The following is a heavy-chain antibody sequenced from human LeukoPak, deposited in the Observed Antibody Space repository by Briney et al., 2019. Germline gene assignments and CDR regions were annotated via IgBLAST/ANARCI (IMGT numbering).Heavy chain of an antibody. CDR3: ARHIKGAFDI. J-gene: IGHJ3*02. Sequence: PGGSLRLSCAASGFTFNDYAMHWVRQAPGKGLEWVSGISWNSGSIGYADSVKGRFSISRDNAKNSLYLQMNSLRAEDTAVYYCARHIKGAFDIWGQGTMVTVSS. CDR2: ISWNSGSI. V-gene: IGHV3-9*01. D-gene: IGHD2-21*01. CDR1: GFTFNDYA.